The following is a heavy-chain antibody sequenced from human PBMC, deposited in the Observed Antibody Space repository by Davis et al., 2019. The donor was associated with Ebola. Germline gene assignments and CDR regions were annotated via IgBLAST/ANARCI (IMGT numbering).Heavy chain of an antibody. D-gene: IGHD4-17*01. Sequence: SETLSLTCTVSGGSLSVYYWNWIRQSPEKGLEWIGYIYSSGTSNYNPSLGSRVTISVDTSKNQFSLKLTSVTAADTGVYYCVRGQTVRALEYWGQGTLVAVS. CDR3: VRGQTVRALEY. CDR1: GGSLSVYY. CDR2: IYSSGTS. V-gene: IGHV4-59*01. J-gene: IGHJ4*03.